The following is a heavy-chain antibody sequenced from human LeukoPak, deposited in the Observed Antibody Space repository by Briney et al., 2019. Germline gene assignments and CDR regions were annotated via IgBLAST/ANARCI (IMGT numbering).Heavy chain of an antibody. Sequence: PGGSLRLSCVASGFTFSNYAMSWVRQTPGKGLEWVSVISNSGSNTYYADSVKGRFTISRDNSKNTLYPQMNSLRAEDTALYHCAKERSLNGGYSDGYFDHWGQGTLVTVSS. D-gene: IGHD4-23*01. CDR3: AKERSLNGGYSDGYFDH. V-gene: IGHV3-23*01. J-gene: IGHJ4*02. CDR2: ISNSGSNT. CDR1: GFTFSNYA.